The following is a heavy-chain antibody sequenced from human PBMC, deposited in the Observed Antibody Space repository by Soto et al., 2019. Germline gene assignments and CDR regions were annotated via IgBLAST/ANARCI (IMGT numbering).Heavy chain of an antibody. CDR2: ISSIGSTI. V-gene: IGHV3-48*03. Sequence: TGGSLRLSCAASGFTFSSYEMNWVRQAPGKGLVWVSFISSIGSTIYYADSVKGRFTISRDNAKNSLYLQMNSLRAEDTAVYYCAQRLRGYGMDVWGQGTTVTVSS. CDR3: AQRLRGYGMDV. D-gene: IGHD2-15*01. J-gene: IGHJ6*02. CDR1: GFTFSSYE.